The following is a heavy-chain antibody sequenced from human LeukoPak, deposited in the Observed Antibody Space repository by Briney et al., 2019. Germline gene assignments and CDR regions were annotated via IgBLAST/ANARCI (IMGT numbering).Heavy chain of an antibody. Sequence: SETLSLTCTVSGGSISSGDYYWSWIRQPPGKCLEWIGYIYYSGSTYYNPSLKSRVTISVDTSKNQFSLKLSSVTAPDTAVYYCAKQWLRNAFDIWGQGTMVTVSS. J-gene: IGHJ3*02. V-gene: IGHV4-30-4*08. D-gene: IGHD3-22*01. CDR1: GGSISSGDYY. CDR2: IYYSGST. CDR3: AKQWLRNAFDI.